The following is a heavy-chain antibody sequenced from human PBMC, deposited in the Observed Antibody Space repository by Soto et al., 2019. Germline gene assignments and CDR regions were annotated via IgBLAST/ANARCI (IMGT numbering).Heavy chain of an antibody. Sequence: QAQLVQSGAEVKKPGSSVKVSCKASGGTFSSYTISWVRQAPGQGLEWMGRIIPFLGIANYAQKFQGRVTITADKSTSTAYMELSSLRSEDTAVYYCARDSLGYCSGGSCPPEDYWGQGTLVTVSS. CDR2: IIPFLGIA. CDR1: GGTFSSYT. J-gene: IGHJ4*02. D-gene: IGHD2-15*01. CDR3: ARDSLGYCSGGSCPPEDY. V-gene: IGHV1-69*08.